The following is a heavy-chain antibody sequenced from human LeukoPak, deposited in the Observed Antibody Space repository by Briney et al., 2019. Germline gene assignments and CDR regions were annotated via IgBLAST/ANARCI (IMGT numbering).Heavy chain of an antibody. CDR1: GGSISSYY. V-gene: IGHV4-4*07. CDR2: IYTSGST. J-gene: IGHJ6*03. CDR3: ARGMVRGVISYYYYYYMDV. D-gene: IGHD3-10*01. Sequence: SETLSLTCTVSGGSISSYYWSWIRQPAGKGLEWIGRIYTSGSTNYNPSLKSRVTMSVDTSKNQFSLKLSSVTAADTAVYYCARGMVRGVISYYYYYYMDVWGKGTTVTISS.